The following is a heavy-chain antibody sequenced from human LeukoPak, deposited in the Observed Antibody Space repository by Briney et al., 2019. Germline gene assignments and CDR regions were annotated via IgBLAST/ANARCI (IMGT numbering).Heavy chain of an antibody. V-gene: IGHV3-33*01. D-gene: IGHD6-19*01. J-gene: IGHJ4*02. CDR1: GFTFSSYG. CDR3: ARHWKDGSDWYFFDY. CDR2: IWYDGSNK. Sequence: GGSLRLSCAASGFTFSSYGMHWVRQAPGKGLEWVAVIWYDGSNKYYADSVKGRFTISRDNSKNTLYLQMNSLRAEDTAVSYCARHWKDGSDWYFFDYGGQGTLVTVSS.